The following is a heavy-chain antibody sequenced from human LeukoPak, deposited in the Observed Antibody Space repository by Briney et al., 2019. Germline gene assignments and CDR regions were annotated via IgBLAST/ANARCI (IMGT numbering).Heavy chain of an antibody. CDR3: ARDGAYYYDSSGSGDYYYYGMDV. D-gene: IGHD3-22*01. J-gene: IGHJ6*02. CDR2: INPNSGDT. Sequence: GASVKVSCKASGYTFTGYHMHWVRQAPGQGLEWMGRINPNSGDTNYAQKFQGRVTMTRDTSISTAYMELSRLRSDDTAVYYCARDGAYYYDSSGSGDYYYYGMDVWGQGTTVTVSS. CDR1: GYTFTGYH. V-gene: IGHV1-2*06.